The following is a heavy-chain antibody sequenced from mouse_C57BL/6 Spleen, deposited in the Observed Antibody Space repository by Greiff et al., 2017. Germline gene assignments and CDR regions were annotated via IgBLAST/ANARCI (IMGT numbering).Heavy chain of an antibody. V-gene: IGHV5-17*01. CDR3: ARRRLTAYCAMDY. Sequence: EVKVVESGGGLVKPGGSLKLSCAASGFTFSDYGMHWVRQAPEKGLEWVAYISSGSSTIYYADTVKGRFTISRDNAKNTLFLQMTSLRSEDTAMYYCARRRLTAYCAMDYWGQGTSVTVSS. J-gene: IGHJ4*01. CDR1: GFTFSDYG. D-gene: IGHD1-2*01. CDR2: ISSGSSTI.